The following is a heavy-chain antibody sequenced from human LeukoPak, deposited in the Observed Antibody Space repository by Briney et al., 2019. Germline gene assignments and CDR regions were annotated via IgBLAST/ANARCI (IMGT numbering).Heavy chain of an antibody. Sequence: GASVKVSCKASGYTLTSYSMHWVRQAPGQRLEWMGWINAYNDNTKYPQKFQGRVTITRGTSAATAYMELSSLRSEDTAVYYCARSRGLGYHFDYWGQGTLVTVSS. CDR3: ARSRGLGYHFDY. J-gene: IGHJ4*02. V-gene: IGHV1-3*01. CDR1: GYTLTSYS. D-gene: IGHD6-13*01. CDR2: INAYNDNT.